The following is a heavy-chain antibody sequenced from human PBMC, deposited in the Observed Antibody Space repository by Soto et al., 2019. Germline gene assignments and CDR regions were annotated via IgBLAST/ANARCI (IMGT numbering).Heavy chain of an antibody. D-gene: IGHD6-19*01. J-gene: IGHJ4*02. CDR3: AGGTPLYSSGWYYFDY. Sequence: QVQLVQSGAEVKKPGSSVKVSCKASGGTFSSYAISWVRQAPGQGLEWMGGIIPIFGTANYAQKFQGRVTMTAAESTSTACMEPSSLRSEDTAVYYCAGGTPLYSSGWYYFDYWGQGTLVTVSS. CDR1: GGTFSSYA. CDR2: IIPIFGTA. V-gene: IGHV1-69*01.